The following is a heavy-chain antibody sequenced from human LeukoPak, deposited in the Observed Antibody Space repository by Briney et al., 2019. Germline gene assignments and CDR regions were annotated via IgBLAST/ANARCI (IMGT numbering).Heavy chain of an antibody. CDR1: GFTFSSYG. D-gene: IGHD2-2*01. CDR3: ARAVGGIVVVPAAPLDY. CDR2: IWYDGSNK. V-gene: IGHV3-33*01. J-gene: IGHJ4*02. Sequence: GGSLRLSCAASGFTFSSYGMHWVRQAPGKGLEWVAVIWYDGSNKYYADSVKGRFTISRDNSKNTLYLQMNSLRAEDTAVYYCARAVGGIVVVPAAPLDYWGRGTLVTVSP.